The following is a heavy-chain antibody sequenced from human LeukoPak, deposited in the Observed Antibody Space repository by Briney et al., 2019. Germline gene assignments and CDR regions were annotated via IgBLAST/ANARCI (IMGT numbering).Heavy chain of an antibody. Sequence: ASVKVSCKASGYTXTSYGISGVRQAPGQGLEWMGWISAYNGNTNYAQKLQGRVTMTTDTSTSTAYMELRSLRSDDTAVYYCARTEVVVVAATYYYYYGMDVWGQGTTVTVSS. CDR1: GYTXTSYG. CDR3: ARTEVVVVAATYYYYYGMDV. V-gene: IGHV1-18*01. D-gene: IGHD2-15*01. J-gene: IGHJ6*02. CDR2: ISAYNGNT.